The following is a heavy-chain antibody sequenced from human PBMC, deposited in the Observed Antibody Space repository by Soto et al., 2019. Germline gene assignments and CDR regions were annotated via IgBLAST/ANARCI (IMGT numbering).Heavy chain of an antibody. CDR2: IYWDDDK. V-gene: IGHV2-5*02. CDR1: GFSLTTSGGG. D-gene: IGHD3-3*01. J-gene: IGHJ4*02. Sequence: QITLNESGPTQVKPRQTLTLTCTFSGFSLTTSGGGVGWIRQSPGKDPEWLALIYWDDDKRYSPSLKSRLTITKETSKNQVVLTIADLDPADTATYYCAHRVLRTVFGLVTTTAIYFDFWGQGTPVAVSS. CDR3: AHRVLRTVFGLVTTTAIYFDF.